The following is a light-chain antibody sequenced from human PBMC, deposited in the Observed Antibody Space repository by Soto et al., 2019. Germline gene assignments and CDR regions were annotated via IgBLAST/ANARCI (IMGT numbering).Light chain of an antibody. J-gene: IGKJ5*01. CDR2: GAS. CDR1: QSVSSN. CDR3: QQYNNWPPSIT. Sequence: EIILTQSPDTLSLSPGERATLSCRASQSVSSNLAWYQQKPGQAPRLLIYGASTRATGIPARFSGSGSGTEFTLTISSLQSEDFAVYYCQQYNNWPPSITFGQGTRLEIK. V-gene: IGKV3-15*01.